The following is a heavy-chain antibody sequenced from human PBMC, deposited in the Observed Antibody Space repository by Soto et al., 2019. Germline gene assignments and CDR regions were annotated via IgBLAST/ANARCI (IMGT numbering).Heavy chain of an antibody. Sequence: PSETLSLTCTVSGGSISSYYWSWIRQPPGKGLEWIGYIYYSGSTNYNPSLKSRVTISVDTSKNQFSLKLSSVTAADTAVYYCSIAEDYYDSSGYYYFDYWGQGTLVTVSS. V-gene: IGHV4-59*01. D-gene: IGHD3-22*01. CDR1: GGSISSYY. J-gene: IGHJ4*02. CDR3: SIAEDYYDSSGYYYFDY. CDR2: IYYSGST.